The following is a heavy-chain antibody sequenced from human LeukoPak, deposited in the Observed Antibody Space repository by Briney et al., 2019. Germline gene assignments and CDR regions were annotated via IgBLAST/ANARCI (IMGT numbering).Heavy chain of an antibody. CDR1: GGSISSSSYY. D-gene: IGHD6-19*01. CDR2: IYYSGST. J-gene: IGHJ4*02. CDR3: AREGGGAVKLNKSYDY. V-gene: IGHV4-39*07. Sequence: PSETLSLTCTVSGGSISSSSYYWGWIRQPPGKGLEWIGNIYYSGSTYYNPSLKSRVTISVDTSMTQFSLKLSSVTAADTAVYYCAREGGGAVKLNKSYDYWGQGTLVTVSS.